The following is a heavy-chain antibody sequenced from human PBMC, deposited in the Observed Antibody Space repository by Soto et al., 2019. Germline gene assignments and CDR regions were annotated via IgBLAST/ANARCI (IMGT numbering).Heavy chain of an antibody. CDR2: IFYNGNA. CDR1: NCSIINPIYY. D-gene: IGHD3-3*01. CDR3: AGRTSLASVEIFSGGLSGYNWVDP. V-gene: IGHV4-39*01. J-gene: IGHJ5*01. Sequence: SETLSLTCSFSNCSIINPIYYLAWIRQPPGKGLEWIGSIFYNGNAYYNPSLKSRVTMSVDTSQNQFSLKLSSVTAADTAVYYCAGRTSLASVEIFSGGLSGYNWVDPWGRGTLVTVSS.